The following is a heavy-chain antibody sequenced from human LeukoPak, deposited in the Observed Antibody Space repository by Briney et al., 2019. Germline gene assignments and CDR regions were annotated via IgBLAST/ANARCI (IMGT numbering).Heavy chain of an antibody. CDR3: AKHDYESSGYYLNPAFDF. Sequence: GGSLRLSCAASGYTFSRYAMSWVRQAPGKGLEWVSGINSGGSTYYADSVKGRFTISRGSSKNSLFLQMNSLRAEDTALYYCAKHDYESSGYYLNPAFDFWGQGTMVAVSS. CDR1: GYTFSRYA. V-gene: IGHV3-23*01. CDR2: INSGGST. D-gene: IGHD3-22*01. J-gene: IGHJ3*01.